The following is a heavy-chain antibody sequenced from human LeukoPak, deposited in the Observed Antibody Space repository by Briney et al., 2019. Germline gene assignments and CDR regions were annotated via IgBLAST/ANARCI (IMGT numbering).Heavy chain of an antibody. CDR2: INHSGST. D-gene: IGHD3-9*01. V-gene: IGHV4-34*01. Sequence: SETLSLTCAVSGGSFSGYYWSWIRQPPGKGLEWIGEINHSGSTNYNPSLKSRVTISVDTSKNQFSLKLSSVTAADTAVYYCARQKGGLRYFDWLSAPFDYWGQGTLVTVSS. CDR1: GGSFSGYY. J-gene: IGHJ4*02. CDR3: ARQKGGLRYFDWLSAPFDY.